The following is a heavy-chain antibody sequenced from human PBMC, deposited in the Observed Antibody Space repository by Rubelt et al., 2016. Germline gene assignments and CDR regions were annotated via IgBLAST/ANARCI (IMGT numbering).Heavy chain of an antibody. CDR3: ARGIPKTGGYSRDAFDL. Sequence: QVQLVQSGAEVKKPGASVKVSCKTSGYTFTSYDLNWVRQATGQGLEWMGWMNPNSGNTGFAQKFQGRGTMTRITSISTAYMELSSLGSEDTAVYYCARGIPKTGGYSRDAFDLWGQGTMVTVSS. D-gene: IGHD4-23*01. V-gene: IGHV1-8*01. CDR2: MNPNSGNT. CDR1: GYTFTSYD. J-gene: IGHJ3*01.